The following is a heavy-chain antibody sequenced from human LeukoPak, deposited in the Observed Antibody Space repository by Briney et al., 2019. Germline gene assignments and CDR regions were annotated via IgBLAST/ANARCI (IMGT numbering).Heavy chain of an antibody. CDR1: GFTFSNYW. Sequence: GGSLRLSCAASGFTFSNYWMHWVRHAPGKGLVWVSRLDTDGSDTSYADSVKGRFTISRDNAKNTLYLQMNNLRAEDTAMYYCAKDLANSWTIDYWGQGTLVTVSS. D-gene: IGHD1-1*01. J-gene: IGHJ4*02. CDR2: LDTDGSDT. CDR3: AKDLANSWTIDY. V-gene: IGHV3-74*01.